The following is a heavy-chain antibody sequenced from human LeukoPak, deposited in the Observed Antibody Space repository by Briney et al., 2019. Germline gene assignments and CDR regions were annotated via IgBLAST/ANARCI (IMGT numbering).Heavy chain of an antibody. CDR3: VSYDHFDY. V-gene: IGHV3-21*01. D-gene: IGHD1-1*01. CDR2: ISSSSSYI. J-gene: IGHJ4*02. CDR1: GFTFSSYS. Sequence: PGGSLRLSCAASGFTFSSYSMNWVRQAPGKGLEWVSSISSSSSYIYYADSVKGRFTISRDNAKNSLYPQMNSLRAGDTAVYYCVSYDHFDYWGQGTLATVSS.